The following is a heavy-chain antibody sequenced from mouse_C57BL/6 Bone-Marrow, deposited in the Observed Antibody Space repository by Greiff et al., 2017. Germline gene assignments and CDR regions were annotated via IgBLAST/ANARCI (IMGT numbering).Heavy chain of an antibody. V-gene: IGHV1-19*01. Sequence: EVQLQQSGPVLVKPGASVKMSCKASGYTFTDYYMNWVKQSPGKSLEWIGVINPYNGGTSYNQKFKGKATLTVDKSSSTAYMELNSLTSEDSAVYSCVRERFYYYGVAYWGQGTLVTVSA. D-gene: IGHD1-1*01. CDR1: GYTFTDYY. CDR2: INPYNGGT. J-gene: IGHJ3*01. CDR3: VRERFYYYGVAY.